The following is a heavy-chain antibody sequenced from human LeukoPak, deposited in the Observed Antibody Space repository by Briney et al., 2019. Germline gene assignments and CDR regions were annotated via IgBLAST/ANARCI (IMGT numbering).Heavy chain of an antibody. CDR1: GFTFSSYA. Sequence: PGGSLRLSCAASGFTFSSYAMSWVRQAPGKGLEWVSAISGSGGSTYYADSVKGRFTISRDNSKNTLYLQMNSLRAEDTAVYYCAKTMRYCSSTNCYYWGQGTLVTVSS. CDR2: ISGSGGST. D-gene: IGHD2-2*01. J-gene: IGHJ4*02. CDR3: AKTMRYCSSTNCYY. V-gene: IGHV3-23*01.